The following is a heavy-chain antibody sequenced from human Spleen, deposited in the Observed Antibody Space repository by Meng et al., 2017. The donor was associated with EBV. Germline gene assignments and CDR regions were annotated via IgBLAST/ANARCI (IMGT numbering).Heavy chain of an antibody. CDR1: HYTFTDYH. CDR3: ARDGPGYGYFDF. D-gene: IGHD5-18*01. Sequence: LALSVEYVKKSGASVKVSCKASHYTFTDYHINWVRQAPGQGLEWMGCISTYNGGTKYAQKFQGRVTMTTDTSTTTVYMEFRSLRSDDTAVYYCARDGPGYGYFDFWGQGSLVTVSS. V-gene: IGHV1-18*01. J-gene: IGHJ4*02. CDR2: ISTYNGGT.